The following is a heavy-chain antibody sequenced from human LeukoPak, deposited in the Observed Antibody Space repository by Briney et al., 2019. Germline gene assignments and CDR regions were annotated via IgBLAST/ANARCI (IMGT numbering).Heavy chain of an antibody. J-gene: IGHJ3*02. CDR3: ATGGLYSSSWFDAFDI. D-gene: IGHD6-13*01. Sequence: GASVKVSCKVSGYTLTELSMHWVRQAPGKGLEWMGGFDPEDGETIYAQKFQGRVTMTEDTSTDTAYMELSSLRSEDTAVYYCATGGLYSSSWFDAFDIWGQGTMVTVSS. CDR2: FDPEDGET. CDR1: GYTLTELS. V-gene: IGHV1-24*01.